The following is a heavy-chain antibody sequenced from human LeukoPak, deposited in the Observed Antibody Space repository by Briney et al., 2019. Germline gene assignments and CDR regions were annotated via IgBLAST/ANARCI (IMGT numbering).Heavy chain of an antibody. CDR3: AKSGDYGLIDY. CDR1: GGSISSSSYY. V-gene: IGHV4-39*01. CDR2: IYYSGST. D-gene: IGHD4-17*01. J-gene: IGHJ4*02. Sequence: PSEALSLTCTVSGGSISSSSYYWGWIRQPPGKGLEWIGSIYYSGSTYYNPSLKSRVTISVDTSKNQFSLKLNSVTAADTAIYYCAKSGDYGLIDYWGQGTLVTVSS.